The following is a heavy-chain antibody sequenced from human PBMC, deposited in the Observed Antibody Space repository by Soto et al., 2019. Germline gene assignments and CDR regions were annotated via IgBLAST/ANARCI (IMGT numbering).Heavy chain of an antibody. Sequence: EVQLLESGGGLVQPGGSLRLSCAASGFTFSSFAMSWVRQAPGKGLEWVSAISGAGNSASHANSVQGRFIISRDNSKNTLFLQMGSLSAEDTATYYQLVDHWGQGTLVTVSS. CDR2: ISGAGNSA. V-gene: IGHV3-23*01. J-gene: IGHJ4*02. CDR1: GFTFSSFA. CDR3: LVDH.